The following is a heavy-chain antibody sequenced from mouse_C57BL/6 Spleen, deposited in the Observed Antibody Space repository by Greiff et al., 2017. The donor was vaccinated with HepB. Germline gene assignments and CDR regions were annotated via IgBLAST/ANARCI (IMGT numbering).Heavy chain of an antibody. V-gene: IGHV1-39*01. CDR1: GYSFTDYN. Sequence: EVQLQQSGPEPVKPGASVKISCKASGYSFTDYNMNWVKQSNGKSLEWIGVINPNYGTTSYNQKFKGKATLTVDQSSSTAYMQLNSLTSEDSAVYYCASPSDSSGYAMDYWGQGTSVTVSS. J-gene: IGHJ4*01. CDR3: ASPSDSSGYAMDY. D-gene: IGHD3-2*02. CDR2: INPNYGTT.